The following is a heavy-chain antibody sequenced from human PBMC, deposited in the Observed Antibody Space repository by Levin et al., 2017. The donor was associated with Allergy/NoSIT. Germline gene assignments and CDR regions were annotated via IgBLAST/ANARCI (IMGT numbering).Heavy chain of an antibody. D-gene: IGHD6-13*01. Sequence: PGGSLRLSCAASGFTFSTYAMSWVRQAPGKGLEWVSVISAGGGNTNYADSVKGRFTISRDNSKDTLYLQMNSLTAEDTAVYYCAKAGSSWYIEIDHWGQGTLVTVSS. J-gene: IGHJ4*02. CDR1: GFTFSTYA. V-gene: IGHV3-23*01. CDR2: ISAGGGNT. CDR3: AKAGSSWYIEIDH.